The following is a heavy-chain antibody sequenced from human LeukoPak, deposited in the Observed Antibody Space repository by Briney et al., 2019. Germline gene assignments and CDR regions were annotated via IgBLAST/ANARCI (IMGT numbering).Heavy chain of an antibody. J-gene: IGHJ4*02. CDR2: IKGDGSST. CDR1: GFTFSSYW. D-gene: IGHD6-13*01. Sequence: PGGSLRLSCAASGFTFSSYWMHWGRQVPGKGLVWLSRIKGDGSSTGYADSVKGRFTISRDNSKNTLYLQMNSLRAEDTAVYYCARDLAAAGDYWGQGTLVTVSS. V-gene: IGHV3-74*01. CDR3: ARDLAAAGDY.